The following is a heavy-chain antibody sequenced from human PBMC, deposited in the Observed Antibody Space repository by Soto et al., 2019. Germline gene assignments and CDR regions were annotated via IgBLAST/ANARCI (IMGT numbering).Heavy chain of an antibody. CDR3: ARKTTVTTSFDY. Sequence: QVQLQESRPGLVKPSQTLSLTCTVSGGSISSGGYYWSWIRQHPGKGLEWIGYIYYSGSTYYNPSLKSRVTISVDTSKNQFSLKLSSVTAADTAVYYCARKTTVTTSFDYWGQGTLVTVSS. D-gene: IGHD4-17*01. J-gene: IGHJ4*02. CDR1: GGSISSGGYY. V-gene: IGHV4-31*03. CDR2: IYYSGST.